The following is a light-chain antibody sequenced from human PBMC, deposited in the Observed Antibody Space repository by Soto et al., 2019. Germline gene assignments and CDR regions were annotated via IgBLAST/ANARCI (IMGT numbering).Light chain of an antibody. V-gene: IGKV1-39*01. Sequence: DIQLPQSPSSLSASVGDRVTIPCRASQRISTYLNWYQQKPGKAPKLVIYTPSTLQSGVPSRFSGSGCGTGFTLTISGLQPEDVASYYCQQNYNTPWTFGQGTKVESK. CDR1: QRISTY. CDR3: QQNYNTPWT. CDR2: TPS. J-gene: IGKJ1*01.